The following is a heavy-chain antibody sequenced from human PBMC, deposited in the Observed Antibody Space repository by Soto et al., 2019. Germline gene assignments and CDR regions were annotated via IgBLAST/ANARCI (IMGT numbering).Heavy chain of an antibody. CDR3: ARVPIDYSPYYGMDV. Sequence: QVQLVQSGAEVKKPGASVKVSCKASGYTFTGYYMHWVRQAPGQGLEWMGWINPNSGGTNYAQKFQGGVTMTRDTSISTAYMELSRLRSDDTAVYYCARVPIDYSPYYGMDVWGQGATVTVSS. D-gene: IGHD4-4*01. CDR1: GYTFTGYY. V-gene: IGHV1-2*02. J-gene: IGHJ6*02. CDR2: INPNSGGT.